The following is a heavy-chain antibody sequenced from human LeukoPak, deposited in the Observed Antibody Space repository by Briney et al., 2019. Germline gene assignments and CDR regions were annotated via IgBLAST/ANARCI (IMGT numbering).Heavy chain of an antibody. CDR3: ARRPEGSSWAPLDY. V-gene: IGHV3-66*04. J-gene: IGHJ4*02. CDR2: IYSGGST. CDR1: GFTVSSNY. D-gene: IGHD6-13*01. Sequence: GGSLRLSCAASGFTVSSNYMSWVRQAPGKGLEWVSVIYSGGSTYYAVSVKGRFTISRDNSKNTLYLQMNSLRAEDTAVYYCARRPEGSSWAPLDYWGQGTLVTVSS.